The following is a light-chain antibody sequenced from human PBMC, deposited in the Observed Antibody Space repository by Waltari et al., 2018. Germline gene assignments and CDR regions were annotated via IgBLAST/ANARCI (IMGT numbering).Light chain of an antibody. V-gene: IGKV3-11*01. J-gene: IGKJ3*01. CDR1: QSVSSY. Sequence: EIVLTQSPATLSLSPGERATLSCRASQSVSSYLAWYKQNPGQAPRLLIYDASNRATGIPARFSGSGSGTDFTLSISSLEPEDFAVYYCQQRSNWPRGTFGPGTKVDIK. CDR2: DAS. CDR3: QQRSNWPRGT.